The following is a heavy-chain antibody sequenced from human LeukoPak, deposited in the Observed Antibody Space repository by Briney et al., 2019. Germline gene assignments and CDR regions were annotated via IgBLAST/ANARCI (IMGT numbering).Heavy chain of an antibody. J-gene: IGHJ6*03. D-gene: IGHD5-18*01. Sequence: SETLSLTCAVYDGSFSNYYCSWIRQPPGKGLEWIGEINHSGSVNYNPSLKSRVTISVDTSKNQFSLKLRSVTAADTAVYYCARTTEGGYSYGYFYYYYMDVWGKGTTVTISS. V-gene: IGHV4-34*01. CDR2: INHSGSV. CDR1: DGSFSNYY. CDR3: ARTTEGGYSYGYFYYYYMDV.